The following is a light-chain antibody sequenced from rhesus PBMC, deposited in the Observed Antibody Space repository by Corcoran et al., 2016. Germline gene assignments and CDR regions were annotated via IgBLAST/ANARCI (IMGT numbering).Light chain of an antibody. CDR1: QSLSGR. Sequence: DIQMTQSPSSLSASVGDTVTITCRASQSLSGRLAWYQQKPGKAPKLLIYKASTFQSGVPLRFSGSGSWTDFTLTINNLQSEGLATYYCQQYYTSPWTFCQGTKVEIK. V-gene: IGKV1-22*01. CDR3: QQYYTSPWT. CDR2: KAS. J-gene: IGKJ1*01.